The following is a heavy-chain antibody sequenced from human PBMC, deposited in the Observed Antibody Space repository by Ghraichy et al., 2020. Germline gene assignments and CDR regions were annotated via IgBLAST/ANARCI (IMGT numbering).Heavy chain of an antibody. CDR2: IYKDGDT. J-gene: IGHJ4*02. V-gene: IGHV3-53*01. CDR1: GLPLNNNH. D-gene: IGHD6-19*01. Sequence: ESLNISCAVSGLPLNNNHINWVRQAPGKGLEWVSFIYKDGDTSYADSVKGRFTISRDRAKNTVYLQMDSLRDEDTAKYYCAGSLSGLDSGDHWGQGTLVTGSS. CDR3: AGSLSGLDSGDH.